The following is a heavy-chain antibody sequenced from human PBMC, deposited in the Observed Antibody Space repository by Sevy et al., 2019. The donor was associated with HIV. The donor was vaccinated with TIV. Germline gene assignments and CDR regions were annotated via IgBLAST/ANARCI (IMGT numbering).Heavy chain of an antibody. CDR2: IIPILGIA. V-gene: IGHV1-69*04. CDR1: GGTFSSYA. Sequence: ASVKVSCKASGGTFSSYAISWVRQAPGQGLEWMGRIIPILGIANYAQKFQGRVTITADKSTSTAYMELSSLRSEDTAVYYCAAEPFGVVIINWFDPWGQGTLVTVSS. D-gene: IGHD3-3*01. J-gene: IGHJ5*02. CDR3: AAEPFGVVIINWFDP.